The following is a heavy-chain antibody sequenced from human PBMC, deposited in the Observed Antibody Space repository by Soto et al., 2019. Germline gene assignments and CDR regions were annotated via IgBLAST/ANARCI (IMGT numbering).Heavy chain of an antibody. CDR1: GFTFSSYA. Sequence: EVQLLESGGGLVQPGGSLRLSCAASGFTFSSYAMSWVRQAPGKGLEWVSAISGSGGSTYYADSVKGRFTISRDNSKNTLYLQMNSMRAEDTAVYYCAKDWVNELDAFDIWGQGTMVTVSS. CDR2: ISGSGGST. V-gene: IGHV3-23*01. J-gene: IGHJ3*02. D-gene: IGHD1-26*01. CDR3: AKDWVNELDAFDI.